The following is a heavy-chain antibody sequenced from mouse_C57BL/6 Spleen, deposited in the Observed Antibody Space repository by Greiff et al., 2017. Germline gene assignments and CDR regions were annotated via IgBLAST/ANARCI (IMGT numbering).Heavy chain of an antibody. J-gene: IGHJ1*03. CDR3: TRDYYGSIHWYFDV. Sequence: EVQVVESGAELVRPGASVKLSCTASGFNIKDYYMHWVKQRPEQGLEWIGRIDPEDGDTEYAPKFQGKATMTADTSSNTAYLQLSSLTSEDTAVYYCTRDYYGSIHWYFDVWGTGTTVTVSS. CDR2: IDPEDGDT. CDR1: GFNIKDYY. V-gene: IGHV14-1*01. D-gene: IGHD1-1*01.